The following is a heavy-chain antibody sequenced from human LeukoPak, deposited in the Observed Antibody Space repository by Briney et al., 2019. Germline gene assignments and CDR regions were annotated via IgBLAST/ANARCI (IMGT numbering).Heavy chain of an antibody. J-gene: IGHJ4*02. CDR3: TSWAPYRQWLDFDY. CDR1: GFTFGDYA. V-gene: IGHV3-49*03. D-gene: IGHD6-19*01. Sequence: QPGRSLRLSCTASGFTFGDYAMSWFRQAPGKGLEWVGFIRSKAYGGTTEYAASVKGRFTISRDDSKSIAYLQMNSLKTEDTAVYYCTSWAPYRQWLDFDYWGQGTLVTVSS. CDR2: IRSKAYGGTT.